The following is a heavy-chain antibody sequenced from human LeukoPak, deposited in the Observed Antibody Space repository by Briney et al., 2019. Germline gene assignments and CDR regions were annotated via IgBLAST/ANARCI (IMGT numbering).Heavy chain of an antibody. V-gene: IGHV1-2*02. CDR1: GYTFSSYG. Sequence: ASVKVSCKASGYTFSSYGISWVRQAPGQGLEWMGWINPNSGGTNYAQKFQGRVTMTRDTSISTAYMELSRLRSDDTAVYYCARGGGWELGSNYYYMDVWGKGTTVTVSS. CDR2: INPNSGGT. J-gene: IGHJ6*03. CDR3: ARGGGWELGSNYYYMDV. D-gene: IGHD1-26*01.